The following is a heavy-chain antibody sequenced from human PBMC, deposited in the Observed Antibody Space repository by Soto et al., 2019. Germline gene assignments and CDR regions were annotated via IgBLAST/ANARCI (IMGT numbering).Heavy chain of an antibody. CDR2: IRSKAYGGTT. D-gene: IGHD3-9*01. V-gene: IGHV3-49*03. J-gene: IGHJ4*02. CDR1: GFTFGDYA. CDR3: TRVLGYDILTGYYEDETVYPADY. Sequence: GGSLRLSCTASGFTFGDYAMSWFRQAPGKGLEWVGFIRSKAYGGTTEYAASVKGRFTISRDDSKSIAYLQMNSLKTEDTAVYYCTRVLGYDILTGYYEDETVYPADYWGQGTLVTVSS.